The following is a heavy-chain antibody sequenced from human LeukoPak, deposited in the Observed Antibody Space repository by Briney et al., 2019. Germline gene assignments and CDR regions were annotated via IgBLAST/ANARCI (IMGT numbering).Heavy chain of an antibody. CDR2: IGANNGNT. CDR1: GYNFVIYG. CDR3: ARDLDNRNDMYYLDW. Sequence: ASVKVSCKTSGYNFVIYGISWVRQAPGQGLEWMGRIGANNGNTNYAQKYQGRVTVTADTSTSTAYMELRSLRSDDTAVCYCARDLDNRNDMYYLDWWGQGTLVTVSS. J-gene: IGHJ4*02. V-gene: IGHV1-18*01. D-gene: IGHD1-14*01.